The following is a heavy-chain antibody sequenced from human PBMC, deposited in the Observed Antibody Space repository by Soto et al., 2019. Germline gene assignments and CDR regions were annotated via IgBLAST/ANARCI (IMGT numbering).Heavy chain of an antibody. Sequence: TSETLSLTCAVSEYSIGSGYYWAWIRQSPGKGLEWIGSIYHAGSVYYNPSLNGRVALSMDTSKNHFSLKLTSVTAADTAVYYCARTFDYYGMDVWGQGTTVTVSS. CDR3: ARTFDYYGMDV. CDR2: IYHAGSV. CDR1: EYSIGSGYY. V-gene: IGHV4-38-2*01. J-gene: IGHJ6*02.